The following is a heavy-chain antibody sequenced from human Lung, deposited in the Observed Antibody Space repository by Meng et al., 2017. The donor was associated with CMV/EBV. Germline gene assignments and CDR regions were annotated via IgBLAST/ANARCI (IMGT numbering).Heavy chain of an antibody. CDR3: ARDLARRMYVPIDL. D-gene: IGHD3-10*02. J-gene: IGHJ5*02. V-gene: IGHV3-33*05. Sequence: GGSLRLXCAASGFSFSSYAVHWVRQAPGKGLEWLSVISSDGRNTWYADSVRGRFTISRDKSGNLVFVQMNSLRREETAVYFCARDLARRMYVPIDLWGQGTMVTVSS. CDR1: GFSFSSYA. CDR2: ISSDGRNT.